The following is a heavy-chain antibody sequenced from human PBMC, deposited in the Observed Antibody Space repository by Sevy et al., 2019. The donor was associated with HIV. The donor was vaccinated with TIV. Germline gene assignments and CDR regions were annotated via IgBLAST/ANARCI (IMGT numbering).Heavy chain of an antibody. CDR1: GFTFSNYG. CDR3: AKRPSLFYLLDY. CDR2: ISYDGSRK. Sequence: GGSLRLSCAASGFTFSNYGMHWVRQAPGKGLEWVAVISYDGSRKYYEVSVKGRFTISRDNSKNTLYLQMNSLGTEDTAVYYCAKRPSLFYLLDYWGQGTLVTVSS. V-gene: IGHV3-30*18. D-gene: IGHD3-3*01. J-gene: IGHJ4*02.